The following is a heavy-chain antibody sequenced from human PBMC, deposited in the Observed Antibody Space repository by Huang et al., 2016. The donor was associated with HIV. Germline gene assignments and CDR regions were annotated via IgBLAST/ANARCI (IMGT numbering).Heavy chain of an antibody. CDR2: IYYSGSP. V-gene: IGHV4-39*01. CDR1: GGSIKGRNYY. Sequence: QLQLQESGPGLVKPSDTPSLNCTISGGSIKGRNYYWGWVRQAPGKGLEWIGDIYYSGSPYYNPSLRSRVSLSVDTSKNQVTLKVNAVIAADTAVYYCARRQGSGYYFYFDYWGRGIPVTVSA. CDR3: ARRQGSGYYFYFDY. J-gene: IGHJ4*02. D-gene: IGHD3-22*01.